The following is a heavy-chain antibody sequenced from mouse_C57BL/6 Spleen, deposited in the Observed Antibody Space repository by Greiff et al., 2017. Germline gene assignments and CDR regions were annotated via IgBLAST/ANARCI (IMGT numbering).Heavy chain of an antibody. D-gene: IGHD3-2*02. CDR2: INPSSGYT. J-gene: IGHJ3*01. CDR1: GYTFTSYW. V-gene: IGHV1-7*01. Sequence: QVQLQQSGAELAKPGASVKLSCKASGYTFTSYWMHWVKQRPGQGLEWIGYINPSSGYTKYNQKFKDKATLTADKSSSTAYMQLSSLTYEDSAVYYCAREETWRRLLPPFAYWGQGTLVTVSA. CDR3: AREETWRRLLPPFAY.